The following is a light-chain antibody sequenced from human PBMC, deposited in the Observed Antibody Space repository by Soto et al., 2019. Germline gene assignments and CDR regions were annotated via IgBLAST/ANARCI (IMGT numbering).Light chain of an antibody. Sequence: DIQMTQSPFTLSASVGDRVTITCRATENINKRLAWHQQKPGRAPKVLISDASNLKSGVPSRFTGGGSGTEFILTISSLQPDDFATYYCQQYYDYPWTFGQGTKVDIK. CDR2: DAS. CDR1: ENINKR. V-gene: IGKV1-5*01. J-gene: IGKJ1*01. CDR3: QQYYDYPWT.